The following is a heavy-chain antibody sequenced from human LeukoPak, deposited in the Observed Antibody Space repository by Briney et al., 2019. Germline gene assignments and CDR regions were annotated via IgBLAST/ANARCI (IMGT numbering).Heavy chain of an antibody. Sequence: GEALQISCKGPRYSFTRYWIGWVRSVPGKGLGWMRIIYPGDSATRYSPSFQGQVTMSAVKSISTADLQWSSLKASVTAMYYYAIPTKYGYNKDWGQGTLVTVSS. CDR2: IYPGDSAT. V-gene: IGHV5-51*01. D-gene: IGHD5-24*01. J-gene: IGHJ4*02. CDR3: AIPTKYGYNKD. CDR1: RYSFTRYW.